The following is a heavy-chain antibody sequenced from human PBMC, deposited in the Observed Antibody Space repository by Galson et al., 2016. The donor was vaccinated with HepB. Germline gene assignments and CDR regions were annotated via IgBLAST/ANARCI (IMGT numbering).Heavy chain of an antibody. Sequence: SLRLSCAASGFIFNSHTIHWVRQAPGKGLDWVASISHDGINEKYADSVRGRFTISRDNSKDTMFLQMNSLRAEDTAMYYCAKDASVTLPGVYFDYWGQGTRVTVSA. V-gene: IGHV3-30*18. CDR3: AKDASVTLPGVYFDY. J-gene: IGHJ4*02. CDR2: ISHDGINE. CDR1: GFIFNSHT. D-gene: IGHD4-17*01.